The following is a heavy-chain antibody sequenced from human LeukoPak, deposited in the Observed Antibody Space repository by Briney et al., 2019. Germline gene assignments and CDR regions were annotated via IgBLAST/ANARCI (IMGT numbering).Heavy chain of an antibody. V-gene: IGHV3-23*01. CDR2: ITTDGSRT. CDR3: AKGITVTPDY. Sequence: GGSLRLSCAASGFTFSNYPMNWVRQAPGKGLEWVSAITTDGSRTYNADSVKGRFTISRDNSKNTLYLQMNSLRADDTAVYYCAKGITVTPDYWGQGTLVTVSS. J-gene: IGHJ4*02. D-gene: IGHD4-17*01. CDR1: GFTFSNYP.